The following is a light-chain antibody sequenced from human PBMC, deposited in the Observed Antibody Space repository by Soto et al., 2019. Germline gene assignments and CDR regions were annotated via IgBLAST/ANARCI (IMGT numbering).Light chain of an antibody. CDR3: QQSYSLPHT. Sequence: DIQMTQSPSSLSASVGDRVTITCRASQRISTYFNWYQQKPGKAPNLLIYVASTLHSGVPSRFSGSGSVTDFTLPISSLQPEDFATYYCQQSYSLPHTFGQGTKVEIK. V-gene: IGKV1-39*01. J-gene: IGKJ2*01. CDR1: QRISTY. CDR2: VAS.